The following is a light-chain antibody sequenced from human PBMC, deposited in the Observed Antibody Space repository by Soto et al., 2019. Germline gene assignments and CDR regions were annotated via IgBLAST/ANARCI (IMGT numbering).Light chain of an antibody. CDR3: MQSLQTRT. Sequence: DIVMTQSPLSLPVTPGAPASISCRSSQSLLHRNGKNYLEWYLQKPGQSPQLLIYQASNRASGVPGRFSGSGSGTDFTRRISRVEADDVGVYYCMQSLQTRTFGPGTKVEIK. V-gene: IGKV2-28*01. CDR1: QSLLHRNGKNY. J-gene: IGKJ1*01. CDR2: QAS.